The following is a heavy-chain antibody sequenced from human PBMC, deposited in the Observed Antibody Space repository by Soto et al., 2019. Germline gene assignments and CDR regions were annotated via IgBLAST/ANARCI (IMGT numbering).Heavy chain of an antibody. J-gene: IGHJ2*01. CDR2: IRSKANSYAT. D-gene: IGHD6-19*01. V-gene: IGHV3-73*01. CDR1: GFTFSGSA. CDR3: TRPPRVAGTPYWYFDL. Sequence: GGSLRLSCAASGFTFSGSAMHWVRQASGKGLEWVGRIRSKANSYATAYAASVKGRFTISRDDSKNTAYLQMNSLKTEDTAVYYCTRPPRVAGTPYWYFDLWGRGTLVTVSS.